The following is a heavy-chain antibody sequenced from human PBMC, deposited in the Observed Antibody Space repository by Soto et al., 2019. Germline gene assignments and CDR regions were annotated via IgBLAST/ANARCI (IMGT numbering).Heavy chain of an antibody. CDR1: GYTFTSYG. Sequence: VKVSCKASGYTFTSYGISWVRQAPGQGLEWMGWISAYNGNTNYAQKLQGRVTMTTDTSTSTAYMELRSLRSDDTAVYYCASGQWELLHYYYGMDVWGQGTTVTVSS. D-gene: IGHD1-26*01. CDR3: ASGQWELLHYYYGMDV. CDR2: ISAYNGNT. J-gene: IGHJ6*02. V-gene: IGHV1-18*01.